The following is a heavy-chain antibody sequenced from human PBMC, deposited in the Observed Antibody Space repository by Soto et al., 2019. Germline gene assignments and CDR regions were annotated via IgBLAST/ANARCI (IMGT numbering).Heavy chain of an antibody. J-gene: IGHJ4*02. Sequence: ASVKVSCKVSGSTFTSNGISWVRQAPGQGLEWMGWISAYNGNTNYAQKLQGRVTMATDTSTSTAYMELRSLRSDDTAVYYCAREEQLVGASDYWGQGTLVTVSS. CDR2: ISAYNGNT. V-gene: IGHV1-18*04. CDR3: AREEQLVGASDY. CDR1: GSTFTSNG. D-gene: IGHD6-6*01.